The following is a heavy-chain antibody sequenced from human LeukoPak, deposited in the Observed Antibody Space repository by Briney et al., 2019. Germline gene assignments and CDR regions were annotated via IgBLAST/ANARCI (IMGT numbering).Heavy chain of an antibody. Sequence: GESLTISCKTSGYNFNIYWISWVRQMPGTGLEWMARIDPSDSYTDYNPSFQGHVTISVDKSINTAYLHLSDLKASDIAIYYCVRQDDSWSGYPAYWGQGTLITVSS. V-gene: IGHV5-10-1*01. CDR2: IDPSDSYT. J-gene: IGHJ4*02. CDR3: VRQDDSWSGYPAY. D-gene: IGHD3-3*01. CDR1: GYNFNIYW.